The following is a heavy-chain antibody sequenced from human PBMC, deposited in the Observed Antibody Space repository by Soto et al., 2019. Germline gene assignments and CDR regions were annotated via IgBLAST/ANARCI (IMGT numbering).Heavy chain of an antibody. Sequence: QVQLVQSGAEVKKPGSSVKVSCKASGGTFSSYAISWVRQAPGQGLEWMGGIIPIFGTANYAQKLQGRVTITADESTSTAYMELIRLRSEDLYVYYCARSTGYSYCTDYFDYWCQGTLVTGSS. CDR3: ARSTGYSYCTDYFDY. J-gene: IGHJ4*02. D-gene: IGHD5-18*01. CDR2: IIPIFGTA. V-gene: IGHV1-69*12. CDR1: GGTFSSYA.